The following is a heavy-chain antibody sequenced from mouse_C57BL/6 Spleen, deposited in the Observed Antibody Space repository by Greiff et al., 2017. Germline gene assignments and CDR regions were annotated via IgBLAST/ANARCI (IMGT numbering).Heavy chain of an antibody. D-gene: IGHD2-3*01. CDR2: ISDGGSYT. Sequence: EVQLVESGGGLVKPGGSLKLSCAASGFTFSSYAMSWVRQTPEKRLEWVATISDGGSYTYYPDNVKGRFTISRDNAKNNLYLQMSHLKSEDTAMYYCARDDDGYYPYWYFDVWGTGTTVTVSS. J-gene: IGHJ1*03. CDR1: GFTFSSYA. CDR3: ARDDDGYYPYWYFDV. V-gene: IGHV5-4*01.